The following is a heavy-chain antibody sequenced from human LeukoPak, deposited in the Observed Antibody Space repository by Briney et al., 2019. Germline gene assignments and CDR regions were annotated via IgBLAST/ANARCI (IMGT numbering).Heavy chain of an antibody. CDR2: INPNSGGT. Sequence: PGGSLRLSCAASGFTFSSYGMHWVRQAPGQGLEWMGWINPNSGGTNYAQKFQGRVTMTTDTSISTAYMEVSGLRSDDTAVYYCARVRIGQQLDKYYYYAMDVWGQGTTVTVSS. CDR3: ARVRIGQQLDKYYYYAMDV. V-gene: IGHV1-2*02. D-gene: IGHD6-13*01. J-gene: IGHJ6*02. CDR1: GFTFSSYG.